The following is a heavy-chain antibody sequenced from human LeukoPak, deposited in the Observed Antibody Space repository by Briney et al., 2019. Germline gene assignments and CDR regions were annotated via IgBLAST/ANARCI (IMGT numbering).Heavy chain of an antibody. CDR3: AKDLDIVATITGN. Sequence: GSLRLSFAVSGFPFSSYWMSWVRPAPGKGLEWVSGVSGSGGSTYYADSVKGRFTISRDNSKNTLYLQMNSLRAEDTAVYYCAKDLDIVATITGNWGQGTLVTVSS. J-gene: IGHJ4*02. V-gene: IGHV3-23*01. D-gene: IGHD5-12*01. CDR1: GFPFSSYW. CDR2: VSGSGGST.